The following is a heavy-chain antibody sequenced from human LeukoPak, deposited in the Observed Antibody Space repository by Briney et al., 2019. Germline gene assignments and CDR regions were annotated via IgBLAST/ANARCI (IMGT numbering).Heavy chain of an antibody. J-gene: IGHJ4*02. Sequence: AETLSLTCTVSGGSITSSYWSWIRQSPGKGLEWIGYIYYSGYTNYNPSLKSRVTISLDTSKNQFSLTLRSVTAADTAMYYCARHFSGAAAPLPFDYWGQGTLVTVSS. V-gene: IGHV4-59*08. CDR2: IYYSGYT. CDR3: ARHFSGAAAPLPFDY. D-gene: IGHD6-13*01. CDR1: GGSITSSY.